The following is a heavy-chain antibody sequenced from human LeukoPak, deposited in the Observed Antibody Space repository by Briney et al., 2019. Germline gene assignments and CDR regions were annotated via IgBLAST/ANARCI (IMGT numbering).Heavy chain of an antibody. CDR2: ISSSSSYT. CDR3: ARDAVSLAAAGTSDY. Sequence: GGSLRLSCAASGFTFSDYYMSWIRQAPGKGLGWVSYISSSSSYTNYADSMKGRFTISRDNAKNSLYLQMNSLRAEDTAVYYCARDAVSLAAAGTSDYWGQGTLVTVSS. V-gene: IGHV3-11*05. CDR1: GFTFSDYY. J-gene: IGHJ4*02. D-gene: IGHD6-13*01.